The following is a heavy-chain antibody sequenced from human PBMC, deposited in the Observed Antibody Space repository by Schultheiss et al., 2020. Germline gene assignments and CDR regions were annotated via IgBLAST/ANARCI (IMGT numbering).Heavy chain of an antibody. D-gene: IGHD5-18*01. CDR2: ISAYNGNT. CDR1: GYTFTSYG. CDR3: ARMDRDTAESYMDV. Sequence: ASVKVSCKASGYTFTSYGISWVRQAPGQGLEWMGWISAYNGNTNYAQKLQGRVTMTTDTSTSTAYMELRSLRSDDTAVYYCARMDRDTAESYMDVWGKGTTVTVSS. V-gene: IGHV1-18*01. J-gene: IGHJ6*03.